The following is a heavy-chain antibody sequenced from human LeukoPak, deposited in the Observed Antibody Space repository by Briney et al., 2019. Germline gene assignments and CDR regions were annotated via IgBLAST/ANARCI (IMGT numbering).Heavy chain of an antibody. CDR3: AKGLEMAITSSFDY. D-gene: IGHD5-24*01. CDR1: GFTFDDYT. Sequence: GGSLRLSCAASGFTFDDYTMHWVRQAPGKGLEWVSGISFSSINIGYAASVKGRFTISRDNAKNSLYLEMNSLRTEDTAFYYCAKGLEMAITSSFDYWGQGALVTVSS. J-gene: IGHJ4*02. V-gene: IGHV3-9*01. CDR2: ISFSSINI.